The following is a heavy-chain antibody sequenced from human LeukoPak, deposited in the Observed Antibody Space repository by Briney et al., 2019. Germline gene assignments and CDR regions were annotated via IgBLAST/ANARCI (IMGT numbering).Heavy chain of an antibody. Sequence: KSGGSLRLSCAASGFTFSNAYMSWVRQAPGKGLEWVGRIKSKTDGGTTDYAAPVKGRFTISRDDSKNTLYLQMNSLKTEDTAVYYCTTDAGYSSRWYNYWGQGTLVTVSS. J-gene: IGHJ4*02. CDR1: GFTFSNAY. V-gene: IGHV3-15*01. D-gene: IGHD6-13*01. CDR2: IKSKTDGGTT. CDR3: TTDAGYSSRWYNY.